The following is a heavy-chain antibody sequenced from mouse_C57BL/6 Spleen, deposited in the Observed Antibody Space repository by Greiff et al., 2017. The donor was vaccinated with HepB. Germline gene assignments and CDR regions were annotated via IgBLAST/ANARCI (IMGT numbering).Heavy chain of an antibody. J-gene: IGHJ4*01. Sequence: QVQLQQPGAELVRPGSSVKLSCKASGYTFTSYWMHWVKQRPIQGLEWIGNIDPSDSETHYNQKFKDKATLTVDKSSSTAYMQLSSLTSEDSAVYYGARGDYGSSYVNYAMDYWGQGTSVTVSS. CDR2: IDPSDSET. D-gene: IGHD1-1*01. CDR3: ARGDYGSSYVNYAMDY. CDR1: GYTFTSYW. V-gene: IGHV1-52*01.